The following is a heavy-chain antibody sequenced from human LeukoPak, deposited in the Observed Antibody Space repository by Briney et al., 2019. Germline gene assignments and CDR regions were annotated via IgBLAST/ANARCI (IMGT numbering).Heavy chain of an antibody. Sequence: GESLKISCKGSGYSFTSYWIGWVRQMPGKGLEWLGVIYPGDSDTRYSPSFQGQVTISADKSSSTAYLQWSSLKASDTAMYYCPRTYIAARPGAYYYMDVWGKGTTVTVSS. CDR2: IYPGDSDT. J-gene: IGHJ6*03. V-gene: IGHV5-51*03. CDR1: GYSFTSYW. D-gene: IGHD6-6*01. CDR3: PRTYIAARPGAYYYMDV.